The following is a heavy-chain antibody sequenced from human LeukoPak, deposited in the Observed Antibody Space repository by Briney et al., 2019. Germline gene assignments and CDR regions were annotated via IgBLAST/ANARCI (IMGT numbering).Heavy chain of an antibody. V-gene: IGHV3-53*01. CDR1: GFTLSSYN. D-gene: IGHD6-13*01. CDR3: ARDLAAGGTYPHY. J-gene: IGHJ4*02. Sequence: PGGSLRLSCAASGFTLSSYNMNWVRQAPGKGPEWVSVIYSDGSTYYADSVKGRFTISRDTSKNTLYLQMNSLGTEDTAVYYCARDLAAGGTYPHYWGQGTLVSVSS. CDR2: IYSDGST.